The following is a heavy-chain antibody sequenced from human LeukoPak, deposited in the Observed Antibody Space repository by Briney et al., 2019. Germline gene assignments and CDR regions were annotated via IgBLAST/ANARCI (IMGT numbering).Heavy chain of an antibody. CDR3: AKDGGGSYSYFDY. D-gene: IGHD1-26*01. V-gene: IGHV3-74*01. J-gene: IGHJ4*02. CDR2: INSDGTRT. CDR1: GITFNNYW. Sequence: PGGSLRLSCAASGITFNNYWMHWVRQTPGKGLECVSRINSDGTRTNYADSVKGRFTISRDNAKNTLYLQMNSLRAEDTAVYYCAKDGGGSYSYFDYWGQGTLVTVSS.